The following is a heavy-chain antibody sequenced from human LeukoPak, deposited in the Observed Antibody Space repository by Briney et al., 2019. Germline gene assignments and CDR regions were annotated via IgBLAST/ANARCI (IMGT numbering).Heavy chain of an antibody. Sequence: GGSLRLSCAASGFTFSSYGMHWVRQAPGKGLEWVAFIRYDGSNKYYADSVKGRFTISRDNAKNSLYLQMNSLRAEDTAVYYCARLRYHDFWSGYWKYYYYMDVWGEGTTVTVSS. J-gene: IGHJ6*03. CDR1: GFTFSSYG. CDR3: ARLRYHDFWSGYWKYYYYMDV. V-gene: IGHV3-30*02. CDR2: IRYDGSNK. D-gene: IGHD3-3*01.